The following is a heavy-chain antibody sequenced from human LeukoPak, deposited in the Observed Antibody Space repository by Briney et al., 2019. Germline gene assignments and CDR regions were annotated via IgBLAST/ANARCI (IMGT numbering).Heavy chain of an antibody. J-gene: IGHJ4*02. CDR1: GGSISSGDYY. V-gene: IGHV4-30-4*08. CDR2: IYYSGST. D-gene: IGHD1-26*01. Sequence: SETLSLTCTVSGGSISSGDYYWSWIRQPPGKGLEWIGYIYYSGSTYYNPSLKSRVTISVDTSKNQFSLKLSSVTAADTAVYYCASFSGSYYSYSDYWGQGTLVTVSS. CDR3: ASFSGSYYSYSDY.